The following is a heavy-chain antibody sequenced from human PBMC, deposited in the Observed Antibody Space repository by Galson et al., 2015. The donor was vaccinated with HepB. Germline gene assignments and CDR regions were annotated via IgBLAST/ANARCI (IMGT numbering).Heavy chain of an antibody. J-gene: IGHJ4*02. V-gene: IGHV3-30*18. CDR3: AKLGRGSSSWYYFDY. D-gene: IGHD6-13*01. CDR2: ISYDGSNK. Sequence: SLRLSCAASGFTFSSYAMHWVRQAPGKGLEWVAVISYDGSNKYYADSVKGRFTISRDNSKNTLYLQMNSLRAGDTAVYYCAKLGRGSSSWYYFDYWGQGTLVTVSS. CDR1: GFTFSSYA.